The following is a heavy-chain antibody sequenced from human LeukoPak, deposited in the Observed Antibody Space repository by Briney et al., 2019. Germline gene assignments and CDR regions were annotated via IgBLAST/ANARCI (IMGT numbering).Heavy chain of an antibody. D-gene: IGHD3-22*01. J-gene: IGHJ4*02. CDR3: ASAIVLRPGSLDY. V-gene: IGHV3-7*05. CDR1: GFTFSRYW. Sequence: PGGSLRLSCAASGFTFSRYWMSWVRQAPGKGLEWVANIKEDGSEKYYVDSVKGRFTISRDNAKNSLSLQMNSLRAEDTAVYYCASAIVLRPGSLDYWGQGTLVTVSS. CDR2: IKEDGSEK.